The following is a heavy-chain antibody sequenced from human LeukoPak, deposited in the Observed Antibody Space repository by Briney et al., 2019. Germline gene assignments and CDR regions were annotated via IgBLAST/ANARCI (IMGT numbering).Heavy chain of an antibody. V-gene: IGHV3-48*03. Sequence: GGSLRLSCAASGFPFSSFEMNWVRQAPGQGLEWISYISKNGGTIYYADFVKGRFTISRDNAKNSVYLQMNSLRVEDTAVYYCARDFGIVDNRFDYWGQGALVTVSS. J-gene: IGHJ4*02. CDR1: GFPFSSFE. CDR3: ARDFGIVDNRFDY. CDR2: ISKNGGTI. D-gene: IGHD5-12*01.